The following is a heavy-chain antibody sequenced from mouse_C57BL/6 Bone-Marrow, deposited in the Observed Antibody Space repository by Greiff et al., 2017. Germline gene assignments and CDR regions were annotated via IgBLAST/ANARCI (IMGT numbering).Heavy chain of an antibody. CDR3: ARENYEDY. CDR1: GYAFSSSW. D-gene: IGHD1-1*01. V-gene: IGHV1-82*01. Sequence: VKLQESGPELVKPGASVKISCKASGYAFSSSWMNWVKQRPGKGLEWIGRIYPGAGDTNYNGKFKGKATLTADKSSSTAYMQLISLTSEDSAVYFCARENYEDYWGQGTTLTVSS. CDR2: IYPGAGDT. J-gene: IGHJ2*01.